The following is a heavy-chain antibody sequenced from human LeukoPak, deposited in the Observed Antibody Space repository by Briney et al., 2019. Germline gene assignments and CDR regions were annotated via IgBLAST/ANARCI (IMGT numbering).Heavy chain of an antibody. CDR1: GGTFSSYA. CDR3: ARLGVVINHDAFDI. Sequence: SVKVSCKASGGTFSSYAISWVRQAPGQGLEWMGGIIPIFGTANYAQKFQGRVTITADESTSTAYMELSSLRSEDTAVYYCARLGVVINHDAFDIWGQGTMVTVSS. CDR2: IIPIFGTA. J-gene: IGHJ3*02. D-gene: IGHD3-3*01. V-gene: IGHV1-69*13.